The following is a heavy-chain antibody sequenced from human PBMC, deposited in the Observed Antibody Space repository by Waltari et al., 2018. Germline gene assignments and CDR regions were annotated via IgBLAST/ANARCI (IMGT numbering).Heavy chain of an antibody. Sequence: QVQLVQSGAEVKNHGASIKVSCKASGYTFSDYYIHWVRQAPGHGLEWMGRINPHSGATNSLGKFQVRVTMTRDTSISTAFMELTSLTSDDTAIYYCARGGADYYDSNGPFDFWGQGTLVSVS. J-gene: IGHJ4*02. CDR3: ARGGADYYDSNGPFDF. V-gene: IGHV1-2*06. CDR2: INPHSGAT. D-gene: IGHD3-22*01. CDR1: GYTFSDYY.